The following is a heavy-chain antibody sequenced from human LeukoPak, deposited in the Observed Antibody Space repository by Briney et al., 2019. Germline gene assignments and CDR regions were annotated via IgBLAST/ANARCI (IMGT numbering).Heavy chain of an antibody. CDR3: ARRHNITIFGADY. CDR2: INPNSGGT. Sequence: ASVKVSCKASGYTFTGYYMYWVRQAPGQGLEWMGWINPNSGGTNYAQKFQGRVTMTRDTSISTAYMELSRLRSDDTAVYYCARRHNITIFGADYWGQGTLVTVSS. D-gene: IGHD3-3*01. V-gene: IGHV1-2*02. CDR1: GYTFTGYY. J-gene: IGHJ4*02.